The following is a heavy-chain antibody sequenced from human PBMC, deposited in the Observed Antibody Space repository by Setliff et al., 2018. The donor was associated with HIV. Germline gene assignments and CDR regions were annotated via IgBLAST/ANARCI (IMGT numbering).Heavy chain of an antibody. Sequence: ASVKVSCKASGGTFSSYGINWVRQAPGQGLEWMGGIIPMFGTANYAQKFQGRVTITRNTSISTAYMELGRLRSDDTAVYYCARATQLRSGVVDPAAKYFYYYMDVWGKGTTVTVSS. D-gene: IGHD2-2*01. CDR1: GGTFSSYG. CDR2: IIPMFGTA. CDR3: ARATQLRSGVVDPAAKYFYYYMDV. J-gene: IGHJ6*03. V-gene: IGHV1-69*05.